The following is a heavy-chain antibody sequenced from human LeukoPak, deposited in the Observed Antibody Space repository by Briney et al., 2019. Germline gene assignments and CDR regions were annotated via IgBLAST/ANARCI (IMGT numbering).Heavy chain of an antibody. V-gene: IGHV4-4*07. CDR1: GGSISSYY. D-gene: IGHD3-10*01. CDR2: IYTSGST. CDR3: ARDVYYYGSGSYGTWFDP. J-gene: IGHJ5*02. Sequence: PSETLSLTCTVSGGSISSYYWSWIRQPAGKGLEWIGRIYTSGSTNYNPSLKSRVTMSVDTSKNQFSLKLSSVTAADTAVYYCARDVYYYGSGSYGTWFDPWGQGTLVTVSS.